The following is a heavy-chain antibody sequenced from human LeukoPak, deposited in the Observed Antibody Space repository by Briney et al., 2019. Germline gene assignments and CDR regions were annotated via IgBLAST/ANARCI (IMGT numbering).Heavy chain of an antibody. J-gene: IGHJ4*02. V-gene: IGHV3-49*04. CDR2: IRSQIYGGTP. CDR3: TRDQTPYY. Sequence: GGSLRLSCAASGFTFSDHYIHWVRQAPGKGLEWVCFIRSQIYGGTPEYAASVKGRFTISRDDSEGVAYLQMNSLKTEDTAVYYCTRDQTPYYWGQGTLVTVSS. CDR1: GFTFSDHY.